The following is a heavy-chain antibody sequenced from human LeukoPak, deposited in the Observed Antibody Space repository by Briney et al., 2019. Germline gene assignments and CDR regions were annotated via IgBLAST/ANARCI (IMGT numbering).Heavy chain of an antibody. Sequence: SETLSLTCAVYGGSFSDYFWTWIRQPPGKGLEWIGEIKRHGGTNYNPSLRSRVTMSVDTSKDQFSLKLSSVSAADTAVYYCVRDGSGPGPKTWFDPWGQGTLVTVSS. V-gene: IGHV4-34*01. J-gene: IGHJ5*02. D-gene: IGHD3-10*01. CDR2: IKRHGGT. CDR1: GGSFSDYF. CDR3: VRDGSGPGPKTWFDP.